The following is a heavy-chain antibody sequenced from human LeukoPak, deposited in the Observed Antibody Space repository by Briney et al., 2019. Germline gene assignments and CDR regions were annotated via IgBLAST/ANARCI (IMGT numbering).Heavy chain of an antibody. J-gene: IGHJ4*02. D-gene: IGHD4-17*01. CDR2: IYYSGST. V-gene: IGHV4-39*02. CDR1: GGSISSSSYY. CDR3: ARDEGYGDRDY. Sequence: SETLSLTCTVSGGSISSSSYYWGWIRQPPGKGLEWIGSIYYSGSTYYNPSLKSRVTISVDTSKNQFSLKLSSVTAADTAVYYCARDEGYGDRDYWGQGTLVTVSS.